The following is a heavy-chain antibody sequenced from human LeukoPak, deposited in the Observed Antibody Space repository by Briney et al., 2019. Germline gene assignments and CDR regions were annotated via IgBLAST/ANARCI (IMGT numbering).Heavy chain of an antibody. Sequence: ASVKVSCKASGYTFTGYYMHWVRQSPGQGLEWMGWINPNSGGTNYAQKFQDRVTMTRDTSISTAYMELSRLRSDDTAVYYCARDVDSSGWYDDWFDPWGQGTLVTVSS. CDR3: ARDVDSSGWYDDWFDP. CDR1: GYTFTGYY. J-gene: IGHJ5*02. V-gene: IGHV1-2*02. D-gene: IGHD6-19*01. CDR2: INPNSGGT.